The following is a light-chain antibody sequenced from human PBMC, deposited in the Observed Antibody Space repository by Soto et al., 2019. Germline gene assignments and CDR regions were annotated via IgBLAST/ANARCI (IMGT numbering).Light chain of an antibody. V-gene: IGLV1-40*01. J-gene: IGLJ2*01. CDR1: SSNIGAGHD. Sequence: QSVLTQPPSVSGAPGQRVTISCTGSSSNIGAGHDVHWYQQLPGTAPKLLIYGNSNRPSGVPDRFSGSKSGTSASLAITGVQGEDADDYDCQSYDSSVGGSRVVFGGGTKLTVL. CDR2: GNS. CDR3: QSYDSSVGGSRVV.